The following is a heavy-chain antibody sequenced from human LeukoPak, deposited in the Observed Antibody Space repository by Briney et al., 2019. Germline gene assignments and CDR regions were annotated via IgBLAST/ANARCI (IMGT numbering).Heavy chain of an antibody. J-gene: IGHJ3*02. D-gene: IGHD6-19*01. Sequence: GASVKVSCKASGYTFSVYAVHWVRQAPGQSLEWMGWARAGPTETPYSQKFQGRVTITRDASANIAYMELTSLRSEDTAVYYCARWNPPQYSSGWYTGAFDIWGQGTMVTVSS. CDR1: GYTFSVYA. V-gene: IGHV1-3*01. CDR2: ARAGPTET. CDR3: ARWNPPQYSSGWYTGAFDI.